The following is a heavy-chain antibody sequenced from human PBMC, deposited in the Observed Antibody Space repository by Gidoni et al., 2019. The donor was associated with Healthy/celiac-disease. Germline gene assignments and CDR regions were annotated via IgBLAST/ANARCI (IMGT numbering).Heavy chain of an antibody. CDR2: IYSGGST. V-gene: IGHV3-66*01. Sequence: EVQLVESGGGLVQPGGSLRLSCAASGFTVSSNYMSWVRQAPGKGLEWVSVIYSGGSTYYADSVKGRFTISRDNSKNTLYLQMNSLRAEDTAVYYCARDRGYSSGWDGDYWGQGTLVTVSS. CDR3: ARDRGYSSGWDGDY. D-gene: IGHD6-19*01. CDR1: GFTVSSNY. J-gene: IGHJ4*02.